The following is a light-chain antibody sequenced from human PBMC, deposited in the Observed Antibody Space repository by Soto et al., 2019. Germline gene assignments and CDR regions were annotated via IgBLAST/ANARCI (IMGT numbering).Light chain of an antibody. Sequence: SYELTQPPSVSVSPGQTASITCSGDKLGDKYACWYQQKPGQSPVLVIYQDSKRPSGIPERFSGSNSGNTATLTISGTQAMDEADYYCQAWDSARILGGGTKLTVL. V-gene: IGLV3-1*01. J-gene: IGLJ2*01. CDR2: QDS. CDR1: KLGDKY. CDR3: QAWDSARI.